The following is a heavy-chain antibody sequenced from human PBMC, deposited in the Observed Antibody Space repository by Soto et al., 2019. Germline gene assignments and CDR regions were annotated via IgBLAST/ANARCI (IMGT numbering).Heavy chain of an antibody. Sequence: SVKVSCKASGGTFSSYTISWVRQAPGQGLEWMGRIIPILGIANYAQKFQGRVTITADKSTSTAYMELSSLRSEDTAVYYCASLGGGLGRVVYAHNWFDPWGQGTLVTVSS. J-gene: IGHJ5*02. D-gene: IGHD2-8*02. V-gene: IGHV1-69*02. CDR2: IIPILGIA. CDR3: ASLGGGLGRVVYAHNWFDP. CDR1: GGTFSSYT.